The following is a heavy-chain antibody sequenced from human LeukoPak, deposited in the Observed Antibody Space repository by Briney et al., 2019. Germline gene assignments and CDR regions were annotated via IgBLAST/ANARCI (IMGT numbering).Heavy chain of an antibody. CDR3: ARELAVAGGGDY. CDR2: ISSSSTI. D-gene: IGHD6-19*01. Sequence: GGSLRLSCAASGFTFSSYSMNWVRQAPGKGLEWVSYISSSSTIYYADSVKGRFTISRDNAKNSLYLQMNSLRAEDTAVYYCARELAVAGGGDYWGQGTLVTVSS. V-gene: IGHV3-48*04. J-gene: IGHJ4*02. CDR1: GFTFSSYS.